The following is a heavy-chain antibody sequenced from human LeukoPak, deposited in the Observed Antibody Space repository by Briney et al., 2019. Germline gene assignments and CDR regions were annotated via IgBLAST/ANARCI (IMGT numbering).Heavy chain of an antibody. D-gene: IGHD3-10*01. CDR2: IWHDGRNE. J-gene: IGHJ4*02. Sequence: PGGSLRLSCAASGFTFSNYAMHCVRQAPGKGLEWVAVIWHDGRNEYYADSVKGRFAISRDTSKNTLYLQMNSLRVEDTAVYYCARGYYYAFSVTPDYWGQGTLVTVSS. V-gene: IGHV3-33*01. CDR3: ARGYYYAFSVTPDY. CDR1: GFTFSNYA.